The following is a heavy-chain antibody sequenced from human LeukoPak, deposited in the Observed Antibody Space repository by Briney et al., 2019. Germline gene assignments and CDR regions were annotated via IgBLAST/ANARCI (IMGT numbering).Heavy chain of an antibody. J-gene: IGHJ4*02. V-gene: IGHV1-2*02. Sequence: ASVKVSCKASRYTFAGYSMHWVRQAPGQGLEWMGWINPNSGGTNYAQKFQGRVTMTGDTSISTAYMELSRLTSDDTAVYYCARGRGSYSLDYWGRGTLVTVSS. CDR3: ARGRGSYSLDY. CDR1: RYTFAGYS. CDR2: INPNSGGT. D-gene: IGHD1-26*01.